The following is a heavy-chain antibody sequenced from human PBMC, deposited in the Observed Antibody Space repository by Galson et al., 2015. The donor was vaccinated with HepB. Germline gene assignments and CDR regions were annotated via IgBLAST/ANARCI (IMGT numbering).Heavy chain of an antibody. CDR1: GASFSGDY. V-gene: IGHV4-34*01. Sequence: SETLSLTCTVSGASFSGDYWSWIRQPPGKGLEWIGEINHSGTTSYNPSLESRVTISVDKSNNQFSLKLTSVTAADTAVYYCARHYFDSSGFDYGENWGQGTLVTVSS. D-gene: IGHD3-22*01. CDR2: INHSGTT. J-gene: IGHJ4*02. CDR3: ARHYFDSSGFDYGEN.